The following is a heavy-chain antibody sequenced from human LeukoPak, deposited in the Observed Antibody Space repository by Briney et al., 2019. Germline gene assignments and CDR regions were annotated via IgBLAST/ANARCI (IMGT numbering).Heavy chain of an antibody. CDR2: VNPNSGNT. Sequence: ASVKVSCKASGYTFTSYDINWVRQATGQGLEWMGWVNPNSGNTGYAQKFQGRVTMTRNTSISTAYMGLSSLRSEDTAVYYCAREMIVYAFDIWGQGTMVTVSS. CDR1: GYTFTSYD. CDR3: AREMIVYAFDI. D-gene: IGHD3-22*01. V-gene: IGHV1-8*01. J-gene: IGHJ3*02.